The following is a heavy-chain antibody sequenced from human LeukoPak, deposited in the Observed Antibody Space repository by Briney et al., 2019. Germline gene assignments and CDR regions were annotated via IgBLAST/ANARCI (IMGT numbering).Heavy chain of an antibody. D-gene: IGHD3-16*01. CDR1: GGSISSSSYY. CDR3: ARGGGFDP. CDR2: IYYSGST. Sequence: SETLSLTCTVSGGSISSSSYYWGWIRQPPGKGLEWIGTIYYSGSTYYNPSLKSRVTISVDTSKNQFSLKLSSVTAADTAVYYCARGGGFDPWGQGTLVTVSS. J-gene: IGHJ5*02. V-gene: IGHV4-39*07.